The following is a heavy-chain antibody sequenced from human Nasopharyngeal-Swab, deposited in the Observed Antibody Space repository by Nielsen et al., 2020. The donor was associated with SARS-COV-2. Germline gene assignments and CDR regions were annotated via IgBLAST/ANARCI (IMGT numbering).Heavy chain of an antibody. CDR2: ISYDGSNK. CDR3: ARVAGITMVRGVDY. Sequence: GGSLRLSCAASGFTFSSYAMHWVRQAPGKGLEWVAVISYDGSNKYYADSVKGRFTISRDNSKNTLYLQMNSLRAEDTAVYYRARVAGITMVRGVDYWGQGTLVTVSS. CDR1: GFTFSSYA. V-gene: IGHV3-30-3*01. J-gene: IGHJ4*02. D-gene: IGHD3-10*01.